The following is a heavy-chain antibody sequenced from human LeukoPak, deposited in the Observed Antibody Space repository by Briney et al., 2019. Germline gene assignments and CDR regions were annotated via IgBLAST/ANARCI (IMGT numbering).Heavy chain of an antibody. CDR3: TGLYYDSSDGY. Sequence: PGGSLKLSCAASGFTFSGSAMHWVRQASGKGLEWVGRIRSKANTYATAYAASVKGRFTISRDDSKNTAYLQMNSLKTEDTAVYYCTGLYYDSSDGYWGQGTLVTVSS. V-gene: IGHV3-73*01. CDR2: IRSKANTYAT. D-gene: IGHD3-22*01. J-gene: IGHJ4*02. CDR1: GFTFSGSA.